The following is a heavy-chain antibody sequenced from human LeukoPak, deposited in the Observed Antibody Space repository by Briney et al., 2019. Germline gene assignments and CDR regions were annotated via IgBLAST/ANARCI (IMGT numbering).Heavy chain of an antibody. D-gene: IGHD6-19*01. J-gene: IGHJ4*02. CDR2: ISGSGGST. Sequence: GGSLRLSCAASGFTFSSYSMNWVRQAPGKGLGWVSAISGSGGSTYYADSVKGRFTISRDNSENTLYLQMNSLRAEDAAVYYCAKDAGSSGWGYYFDYWGQGTLVTVSS. CDR3: AKDAGSSGWGYYFDY. V-gene: IGHV3-23*01. CDR1: GFTFSSYS.